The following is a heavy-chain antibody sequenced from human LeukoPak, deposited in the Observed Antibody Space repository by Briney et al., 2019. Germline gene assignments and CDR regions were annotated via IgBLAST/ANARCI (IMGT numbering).Heavy chain of an antibody. Sequence: GGSLRLSCAASGFTFSSYAMSWVRQAPGKGLEWVSAISDSGGKTYYADSVKGRFTISRDNSKNTLHLQMNSLRAEDTAVYYCAKPPTGAADVRDFWGQGTLVTVSS. V-gene: IGHV3-23*01. CDR1: GFTFSSYA. J-gene: IGHJ4*02. CDR3: AKPPTGAADVRDF. D-gene: IGHD7-27*01. CDR2: ISDSGGKT.